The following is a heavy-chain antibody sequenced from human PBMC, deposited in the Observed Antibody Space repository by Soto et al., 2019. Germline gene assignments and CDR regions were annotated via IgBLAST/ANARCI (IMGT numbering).Heavy chain of an antibody. CDR3: ARWGSITIFGVVSENYGMDV. J-gene: IGHJ6*02. CDR1: GGSISSGDYY. CDR2: IYYSGST. V-gene: IGHV4-30-4*01. Sequence: SETLSLTCTVSGGSISSGDYYWSWIRQTPGKGLEWIGYIYYSGSTYYSPSPKSRVTISVDTSKNQFSLKLSSVTAADTAVYYCARWGSITIFGVVSENYGMDVWGQGTTVTVSS. D-gene: IGHD3-3*01.